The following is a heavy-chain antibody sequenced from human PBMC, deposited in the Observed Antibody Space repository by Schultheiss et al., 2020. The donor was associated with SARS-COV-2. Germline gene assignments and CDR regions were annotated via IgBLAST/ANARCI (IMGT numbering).Heavy chain of an antibody. V-gene: IGHV3-21*01. CDR1: GFTFSSYS. D-gene: IGHD2-2*01. CDR3: ARDQGYCSSTSCYPDYYFDY. J-gene: IGHJ4*02. Sequence: GGSLRLSCAASGFTFSSYSMNWVRQAPGKGLEWVSSISSSSSYIYYADSVKGRFTISRDNSKNTLYLQMNSLRAEDTAVYYCARDQGYCSSTSCYPDYYFDYWGQGTLVTVSS. CDR2: ISSSSSYI.